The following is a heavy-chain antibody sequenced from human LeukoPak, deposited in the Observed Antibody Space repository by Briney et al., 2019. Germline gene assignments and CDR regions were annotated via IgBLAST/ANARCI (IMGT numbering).Heavy chain of an antibody. V-gene: IGHV3-21*01. CDR1: GFTFSSYS. CDR3: AVEMGGYSGYDARFDY. D-gene: IGHD5-12*01. Sequence: GGSLRLSCSASGFTFSSYSMNWVRQAPGKGLEGVSSISSSSSYIYYADSVKGRFTISRDNAKNSLYLQMNSLRAEDTAVYYCAVEMGGYSGYDARFDYWGQGTLVTVSS. J-gene: IGHJ4*02. CDR2: ISSSSSYI.